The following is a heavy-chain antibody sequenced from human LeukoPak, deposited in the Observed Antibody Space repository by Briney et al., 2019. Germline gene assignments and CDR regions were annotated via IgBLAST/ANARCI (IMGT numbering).Heavy chain of an antibody. D-gene: IGHD3-10*01. CDR1: GGTFSSYA. CDR3: ARDRLWFGELLQQYYYYGMDV. V-gene: IGHV1-69*13. J-gene: IGHJ6*02. Sequence: ASVKVSCKASGGTFSSYAISWVRQAPGQGLEWMGGIIPIFGTANYAQKFQGRVTITADESTSTAYMELSSLRSEDTAVYYCARDRLWFGELLQQYYYYGMDVWGQGTTVTVSS. CDR2: IIPIFGTA.